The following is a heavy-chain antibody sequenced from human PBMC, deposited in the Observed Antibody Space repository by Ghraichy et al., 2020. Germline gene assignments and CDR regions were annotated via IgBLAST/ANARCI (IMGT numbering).Heavy chain of an antibody. D-gene: IGHD2-8*01. J-gene: IGHJ5*02. V-gene: IGHV4-59*01. Sequence: SETLSLTCTVSGGSINNYYWTWSRQPPGEGLEWIGFIHSRGNTNYNPSLKSRVSISLDQSNNNFSLSLTSVTAADTALYYCSRAPGVSWAGNWFDPWGQGVLVTVSS. CDR2: IHSRGNT. CDR3: SRAPGVSWAGNWFDP. CDR1: GGSINNYY.